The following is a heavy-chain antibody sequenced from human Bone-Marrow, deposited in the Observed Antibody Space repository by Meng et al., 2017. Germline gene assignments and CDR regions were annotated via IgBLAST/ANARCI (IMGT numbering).Heavy chain of an antibody. V-gene: IGHV1-2*02. D-gene: IGHD2-15*01. CDR3: AREGGPDKWFDS. CDR1: GYTFTSYY. CDR2: LNPNGGGT. Sequence: PGQAGAEVKNPGASLKVSCKESGYTFTSYYTHWVRQAPGQGLEWLGWLNPNGGGTYYAQQFQGRVTMTRDTSINTAYLELSRLTSADTAVYYCAREGGPDKWFDSWGQGTLVTVSS. J-gene: IGHJ5*01.